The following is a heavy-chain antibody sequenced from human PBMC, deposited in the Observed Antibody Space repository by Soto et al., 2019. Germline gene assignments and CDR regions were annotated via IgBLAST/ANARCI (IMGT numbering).Heavy chain of an antibody. J-gene: IGHJ4*02. CDR3: TTVKVGYDFWSGYYIPDY. V-gene: IGHV3-15*07. CDR1: GFTFSNAW. Sequence: PGGVPRLSCAASGFTFSNAWMNWVRQAPGKGLEWVGRIKSKTDGGTTDYAAPVKGRFTISRDDSKNTLYLQMNSLKTEDTAVYYCTTVKVGYDFWSGYYIPDYWGQGTLVTVSS. CDR2: IKSKTDGGTT. D-gene: IGHD3-3*01.